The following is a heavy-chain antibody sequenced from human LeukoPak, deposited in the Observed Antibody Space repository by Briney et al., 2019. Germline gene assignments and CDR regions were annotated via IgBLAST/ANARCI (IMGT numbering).Heavy chain of an antibody. V-gene: IGHV3-33*08. J-gene: IGHJ4*02. D-gene: IGHD6-19*01. CDR2: IWYDGSNK. Sequence: GGSLRLSCAASGFTFSGYAMHWVRQAPGKGLEWVAVIWYDGSNKYYADSVKGRFTISRDNSKNTLYLQVNSLRAEDTAVYYCARDELAVAKKGFLDSWGQGTLVTVSS. CDR3: ARDELAVAKKGFLDS. CDR1: GFTFSGYA.